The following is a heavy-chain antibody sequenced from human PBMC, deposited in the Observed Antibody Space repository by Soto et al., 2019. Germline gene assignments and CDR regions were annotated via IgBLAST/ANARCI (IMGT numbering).Heavy chain of an antibody. CDR3: AKGSYQKKAFDI. Sequence: EVQLVESGGGLVQPGRSLRLSCAASGFTFDDYAMHWVRQAPGKGLEWVSGISWNSGSIGYADSVKGRFTISRDNAKNPLYLQMNSLRAEDTALYYCAKGSYQKKAFDIWGQGTMVTVSS. CDR1: GFTFDDYA. J-gene: IGHJ3*02. CDR2: ISWNSGSI. D-gene: IGHD1-26*01. V-gene: IGHV3-9*01.